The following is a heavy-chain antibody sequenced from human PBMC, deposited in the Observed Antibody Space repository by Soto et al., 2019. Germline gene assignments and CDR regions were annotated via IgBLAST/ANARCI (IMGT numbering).Heavy chain of an antibody. CDR1: GGSISRYY. V-gene: IGHV4-59*01. J-gene: IGHJ5*02. D-gene: IGHD2-15*01. Sequence: PSETLSLTCTVPGGSISRYYWSWIRQPPGKGLEWIGYIYYSGSTNYNPSLKSRVTISVDTSKNQFSLKLSSVTAADTAVYYCARVPPVVAATPGWFDPWGQGTLVTVSS. CDR3: ARVPPVVAATPGWFDP. CDR2: IYYSGST.